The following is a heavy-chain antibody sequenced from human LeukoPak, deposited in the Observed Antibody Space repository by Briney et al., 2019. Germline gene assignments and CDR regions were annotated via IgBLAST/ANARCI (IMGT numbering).Heavy chain of an antibody. V-gene: IGHV4-39*01. CDR1: GGSINSNNSY. J-gene: IGHJ4*02. CDR3: QSRYLEWLLEY. D-gene: IGHD3-3*01. CDR2: IYSSGSA. Sequence: SETLSLTCTVAGGSINSNNSYWGWIRQPPGKGLEWIGSIYSSGSAYYNPSLKSRVTISVDTSKTQFSLRLSSVTAADTAVYYCQSRYLEWLLEYWGQGTLVTVSS.